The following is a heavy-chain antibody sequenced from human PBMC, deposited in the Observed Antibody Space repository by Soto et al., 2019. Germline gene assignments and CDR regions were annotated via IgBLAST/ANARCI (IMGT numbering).Heavy chain of an antibody. CDR1: GFTFSNHT. Sequence: QVQLVESGGGLVQPGRSLRLACAASGFTFSNHTLHWVRQSPGKGLQWVAVISYDGRNKFYADSVKGRFTISRDNSKDTLYLQMNSLRAEDTALYFCARGGRGTIENFDSWGQGTLVTVSS. D-gene: IGHD1-7*01. CDR3: ARGGRGTIENFDS. V-gene: IGHV3-30*04. J-gene: IGHJ4*02. CDR2: ISYDGRNK.